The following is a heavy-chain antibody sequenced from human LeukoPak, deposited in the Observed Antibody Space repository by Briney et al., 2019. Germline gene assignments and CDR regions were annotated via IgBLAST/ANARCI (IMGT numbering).Heavy chain of an antibody. D-gene: IGHD2-21*02. V-gene: IGHV3-11*01. CDR3: ARGMHIVVVTAIPDY. J-gene: IGHJ4*02. CDR1: GFTFSDYY. Sequence: GGSLRLSCAASGFTFSDYYMNWIRQAPGKGLEWVSYISSSGTTIYYADSVKGRFTISRDNAKNSLYLQMNSLRAEDTAVYYCARGMHIVVVTAIPDYWGQGTLVTVSS. CDR2: ISSSGTTI.